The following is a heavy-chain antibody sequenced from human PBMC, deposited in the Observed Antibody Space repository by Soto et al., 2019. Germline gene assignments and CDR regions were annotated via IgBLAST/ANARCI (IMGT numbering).Heavy chain of an antibody. CDR1: GYTFTGYY. Sequence: ASVKVSCKASGYTFTGYYMHWVRQAPGKGLEGMGWINPNSGGTNYAQKFQGWVTMTRDTSISTAYMELSRLRSDDTAVYYCAIRTPYSSGWYYFDYWGQGTLVTVSS. V-gene: IGHV1-2*04. CDR3: AIRTPYSSGWYYFDY. D-gene: IGHD6-19*01. J-gene: IGHJ4*02. CDR2: INPNSGGT.